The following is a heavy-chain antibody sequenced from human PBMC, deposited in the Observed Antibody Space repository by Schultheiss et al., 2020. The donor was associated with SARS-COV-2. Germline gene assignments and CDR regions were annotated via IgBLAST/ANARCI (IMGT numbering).Heavy chain of an antibody. D-gene: IGHD1-14*01. Sequence: SETLSLTCTVSGGSISSSSYYWGWIRQPPGKGLEWIGSIYHSGSTYYNLSLKSRVTISVDTSKNQFSLKLSSVTAADTAVYYCAKGLPMTGAFDIWGQGTMVTVSS. CDR2: IYHSGST. CDR3: AKGLPMTGAFDI. J-gene: IGHJ3*02. V-gene: IGHV4-39*07. CDR1: GGSISSSSYY.